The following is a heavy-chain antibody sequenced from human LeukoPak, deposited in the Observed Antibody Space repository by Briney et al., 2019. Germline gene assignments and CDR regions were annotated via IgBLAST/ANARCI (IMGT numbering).Heavy chain of an antibody. CDR3: AKDSCSWYKVYYFDY. D-gene: IGHD6-13*01. J-gene: IGHJ4*02. V-gene: IGHV3-23*01. Sequence: GGSLRLSCAASGFTFSSYAMSWVRQAPGKGLEWVSAISGSGGSTYYADSVKGRFTISRDNSKNTLYLQMNSLRAEDTAVYYCAKDSCSWYKVYYFDYWGQGTLVTVSS. CDR1: GFTFSSYA. CDR2: ISGSGGST.